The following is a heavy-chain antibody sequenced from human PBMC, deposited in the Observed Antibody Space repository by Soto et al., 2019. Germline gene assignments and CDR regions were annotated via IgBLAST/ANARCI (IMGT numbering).Heavy chain of an antibody. J-gene: IGHJ4*02. Sequence: QVQLVESGGGLVKPGGSLRLSCAASGFTFGDYYMSWTRQAPGKGLEWVSYISGGSTYTNYADSVKGRFTISRDNAQNSLYLQMNSLRAEDTGVYYCAAYYGGTPYYWGQGTLVTVSS. V-gene: IGHV3-11*06. CDR3: AAYYGGTPYY. CDR2: ISGGSTYT. CDR1: GFTFGDYY. D-gene: IGHD4-17*01.